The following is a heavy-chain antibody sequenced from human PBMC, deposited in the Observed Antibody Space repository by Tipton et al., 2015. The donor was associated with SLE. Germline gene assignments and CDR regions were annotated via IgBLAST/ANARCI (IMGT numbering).Heavy chain of an antibody. CDR1: GYTFTGFY. CDR3: ARDIPSAILYSYYNPLDV. J-gene: IGHJ6*02. D-gene: IGHD2-21*01. CDR2: INPNTGST. Sequence: QLVQSGAEVKEPGASVKVSCKTSGYTFTGFYIHWVRQAPGQGLEWMGWINPNTGSTNFEQKFQGRVTMTRDTSINTVYMEVRRLTSDDTAVFYCARDIPSAILYSYYNPLDVWGQGTTVTVSS. V-gene: IGHV1-2*02.